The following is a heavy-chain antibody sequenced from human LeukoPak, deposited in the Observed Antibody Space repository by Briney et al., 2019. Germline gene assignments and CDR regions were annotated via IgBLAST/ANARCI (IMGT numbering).Heavy chain of an antibody. V-gene: IGHV3-30*18. CDR3: AKAPYCGGDCYTFDY. Sequence: GGSLRLSCAASGFTFSNYGLHWVRQAPGKGLEWVALISTDGSDKQYADSQKGRFTISRDNSKNTLYLQMNSLRAEDTAVYYCAKAPYCGGDCYTFDYWGQGTLVTVSS. CDR2: ISTDGSDK. CDR1: GFTFSNYG. D-gene: IGHD2-21*01. J-gene: IGHJ4*02.